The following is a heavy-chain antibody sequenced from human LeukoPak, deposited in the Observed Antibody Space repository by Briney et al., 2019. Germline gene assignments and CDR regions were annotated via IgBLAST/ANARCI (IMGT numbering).Heavy chain of an antibody. D-gene: IGHD2-2*02. CDR3: AKGSPLGYCGNTVCYTKIIYFDY. V-gene: IGHV3-23*01. J-gene: IGHJ4*02. CDR1: VFTLTTKF. Sequence: GWALRLSCAASVFTLTTKFMAWVRQAPGKGLDWVSSICGIGTYTYYAVSVKGRFTIYRDNSKNTLYMQMNSMRDDDTAEYYCAKGSPLGYCGNTVCYTKIIYFDYWGQGTLVTVSS. CDR2: ICGIGTYT.